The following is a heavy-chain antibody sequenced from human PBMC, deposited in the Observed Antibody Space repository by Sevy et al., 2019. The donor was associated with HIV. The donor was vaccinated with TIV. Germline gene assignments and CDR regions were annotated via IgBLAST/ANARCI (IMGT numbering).Heavy chain of an antibody. CDR2: LIENGVDT. V-gene: IGHV3-23*01. J-gene: IGHJ5*01. D-gene: IGHD3-10*02. CDR1: GFTFNNYA. CDR3: VKDYMFAADWAPDS. Sequence: GGSLRVSCAASGFTFNNYAMSWVRQPPGKGLEWVSGLIENGVDTYYSDSVRGRFTISRDNSKNTLYLQMNSLRAEDTVIYYCVKDYMFAADWAPDSRGQGTLVTVSS.